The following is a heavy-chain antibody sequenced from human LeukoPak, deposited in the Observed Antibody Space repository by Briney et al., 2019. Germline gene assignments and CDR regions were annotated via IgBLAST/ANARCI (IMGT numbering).Heavy chain of an antibody. V-gene: IGHV4-34*01. Sequence: SETLSLTCAVYGGSFSGYYWSWIREPPGKGLEWIGEINHSGSTNYNPSLKSRVTISVDTSKNQFSLKLSSVTAADTAVYYCARRFRQSGWDDAFDIWGQGTMVTVSS. CDR2: INHSGST. D-gene: IGHD6-19*01. J-gene: IGHJ3*02. CDR3: ARRFRQSGWDDAFDI. CDR1: GGSFSGYY.